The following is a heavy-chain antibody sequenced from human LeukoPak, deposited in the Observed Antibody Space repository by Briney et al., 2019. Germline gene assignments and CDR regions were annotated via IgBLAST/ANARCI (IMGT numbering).Heavy chain of an antibody. J-gene: IGHJ4*02. V-gene: IGHV4-39*07. CDR2: IYSSGST. Sequence: TSETLSLTCTVSGGSISSSSYYWGWIRQPPGKGLEWIGSIYSSGSTNYIPSLKSRVTISVDTSKNQFSLKLSSVTAADTAVYYCARDRGYSYGVDYWGQGTLVTVSS. D-gene: IGHD5-18*01. CDR3: ARDRGYSYGVDY. CDR1: GGSISSSSYY.